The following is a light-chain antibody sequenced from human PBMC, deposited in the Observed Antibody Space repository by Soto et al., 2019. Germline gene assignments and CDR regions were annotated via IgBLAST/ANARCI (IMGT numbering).Light chain of an antibody. CDR3: QKYNSAHNT. CDR2: AAS. V-gene: IGKV1-27*01. CDR1: RDISSS. Sequence: DVQMTQSPSSLSASVGDRVTITCRASRDISSSLAWYQQKPGKVPKLLIYAASTLHAGVQSRFSGSGSGTFFTLTINSLQPEDVATSDCQKYNSAHNTFGRATRLEIK. J-gene: IGKJ2*01.